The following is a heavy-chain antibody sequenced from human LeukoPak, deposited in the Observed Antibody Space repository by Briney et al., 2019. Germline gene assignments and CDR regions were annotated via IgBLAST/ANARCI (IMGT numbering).Heavy chain of an antibody. CDR2: IYYSGTT. Sequence: NTSETLSLTCTVSGGSISSYYWSWLRQPPGKGLEWIGYIYYSGTTNYNPSLKSRVTILVDTSKNQFSLKLSSVTAADTAVYYCARHSTAGHSYGLFDYWGQGILVTVYS. CDR3: ARHSTAGHSYGLFDY. D-gene: IGHD5-18*01. CDR1: GGSISSYY. J-gene: IGHJ4*02. V-gene: IGHV4-59*08.